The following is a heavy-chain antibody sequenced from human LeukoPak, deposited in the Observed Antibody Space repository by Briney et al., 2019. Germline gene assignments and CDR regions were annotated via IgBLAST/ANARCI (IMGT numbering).Heavy chain of an antibody. Sequence: PSETLSLTCTVSGGSISSYYWSWIRQPPGKGLEWIGYIYYSGSTNYNPSLKSRVTISVDTSKNQFSLKLSSVTAADTAVYYCASGGSSGYRNMYYFDYWGQGTLVTVSS. J-gene: IGHJ4*02. CDR3: ASGGSSGYRNMYYFDY. CDR2: IYYSGST. CDR1: GGSISSYY. V-gene: IGHV4-59*08. D-gene: IGHD3-22*01.